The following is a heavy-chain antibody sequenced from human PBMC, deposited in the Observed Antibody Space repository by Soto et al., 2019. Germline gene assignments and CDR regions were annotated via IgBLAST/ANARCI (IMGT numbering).Heavy chain of an antibody. D-gene: IGHD3-9*01. Sequence: VQLVDSGGGVVQPGGSLRLSCAASGFTFSIYSMNWIRQAPGKGLEWVSYINRGGTAMYYADSVKGRFTVSRDDAKNSLYLEMNSLRDEDTAVYYCVRDFDWNFDSWGQGTLVTVTS. V-gene: IGHV3-48*02. CDR3: VRDFDWNFDS. CDR1: GFTFSIYS. J-gene: IGHJ4*02. CDR2: INRGGTAM.